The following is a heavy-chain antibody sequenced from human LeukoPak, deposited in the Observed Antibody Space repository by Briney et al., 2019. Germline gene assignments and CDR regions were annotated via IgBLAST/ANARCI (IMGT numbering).Heavy chain of an antibody. J-gene: IGHJ4*02. V-gene: IGHV3-48*01. CDR2: ISSSTSTI. CDR1: GFTFSSYS. CDR3: ARDVNGYSSTWYEY. D-gene: IGHD6-13*01. Sequence: GGSLRLSCAASGFTFSSYSMNWVRQAPGKGLEWVSYISSSTSTIYYADSVKGRFTISRDNAKNSLYLQMDSLRAEDTAVYFCARDVNGYSSTWYEYWGQGTLVTVSS.